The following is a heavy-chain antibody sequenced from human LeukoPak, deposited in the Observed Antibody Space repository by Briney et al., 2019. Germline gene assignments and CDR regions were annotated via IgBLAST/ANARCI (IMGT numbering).Heavy chain of an antibody. Sequence: GGSLRLSCAASGFTFSSYWVHWVRQPPGQGLVWVSRINPDGSYTSYADSVKGRFTISRDNAENTVYLLMNSLRAEDTAVYYCARDPYGDRDYWGQGTLVTVSS. V-gene: IGHV3-74*01. CDR1: GFTFSSYW. J-gene: IGHJ4*02. D-gene: IGHD4-17*01. CDR2: INPDGSYT. CDR3: ARDPYGDRDY.